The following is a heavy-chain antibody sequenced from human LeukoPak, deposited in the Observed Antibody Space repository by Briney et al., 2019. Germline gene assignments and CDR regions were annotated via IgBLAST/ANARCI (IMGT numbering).Heavy chain of an antibody. J-gene: IGHJ4*02. CDR3: AIAAAGTIYFDY. Sequence: SETLSLTCTVSGGSISSGDYYWSWIRQPPGKGLEWIGYIYYSGSTYYNPSLKSRVTISVDTSKNQFSLKLSSVTAADTAVYYCAIAAAGTIYFDYWGQGTLVTVSS. CDR2: IYYSGST. D-gene: IGHD6-13*01. CDR1: GGSISSGDYY. V-gene: IGHV4-30-4*02.